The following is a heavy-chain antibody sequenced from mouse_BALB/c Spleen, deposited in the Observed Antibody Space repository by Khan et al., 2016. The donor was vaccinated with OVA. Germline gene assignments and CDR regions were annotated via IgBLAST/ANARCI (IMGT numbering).Heavy chain of an antibody. CDR2: ILPDSGSP. V-gene: IGHV1-9*01. CDR1: GYTFTSYW. CDR3: ARYGNHCYLDD. D-gene: IGHD2-1*01. J-gene: IGHJ1*01. Sequence: QMQLKESGAELMKPGATVKISCKATGYTFTSYWIEWVKQTPGHGLEWIGEILPDSGSPNYNERFKGKATFTADTSSNTAYMQLNNLTSDDSAVYYCARYGNHCYLDDWGAGTTVTVSS.